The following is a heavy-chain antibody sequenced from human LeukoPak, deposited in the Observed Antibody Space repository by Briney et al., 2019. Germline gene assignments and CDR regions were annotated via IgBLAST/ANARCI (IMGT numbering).Heavy chain of an antibody. CDR3: ARSRGYSQTDY. D-gene: IGHD5-18*01. V-gene: IGHV3-74*01. CDR2: LGTDGSST. J-gene: IGHJ4*02. Sequence: PGGSLRLSCAASGFTLSSYWMHWVRQAPGKGLVWVSRLGTDGSSTNYADSVKGRFTISRDNARNTLYLQMNSLRAEDTAVYYCARSRGYSQTDYWGQGTLVTVSS. CDR1: GFTLSSYW.